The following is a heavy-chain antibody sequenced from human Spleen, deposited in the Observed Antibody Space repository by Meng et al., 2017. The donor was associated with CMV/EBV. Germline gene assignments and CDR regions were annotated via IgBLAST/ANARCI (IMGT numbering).Heavy chain of an antibody. CDR2: ITRDSSKR. D-gene: IGHD4-17*01. CDR3: AKDNGDYTIDY. J-gene: IGHJ4*02. CDR1: GFAFNPSW. Sequence: SCRASGFAFNPSWMRWDRQAPGKSLEWVSLITRDSSKRNFADSVKDRFTISRDNSEDSLYLRMNSLRTEDTALYYCAKDNGDYTIDYWGQGTLVTVSS. V-gene: IGHV3-43*01.